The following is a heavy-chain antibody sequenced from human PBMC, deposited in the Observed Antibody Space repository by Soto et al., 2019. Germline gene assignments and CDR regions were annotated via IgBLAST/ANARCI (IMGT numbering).Heavy chain of an antibody. CDR1: GYTFTGYY. CDR2: INPNSGGT. CDR3: ARLDIVGPSTVP. V-gene: IGHV1-2*02. D-gene: IGHD1-26*01. J-gene: IGHJ5*02. Sequence: QVQLVQSGAEVKKPGASVKVSCKASGYTFTGYYIHWVRQAPGQGLEWMGWINPNSGGTKYPQKFQGRVTMTRDTSIRTVYMELNSLRSEDTAVYYCARLDIVGPSTVPWGQGTLVTVSS.